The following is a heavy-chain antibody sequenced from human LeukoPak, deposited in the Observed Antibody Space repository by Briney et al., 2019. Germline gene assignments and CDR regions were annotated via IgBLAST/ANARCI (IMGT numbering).Heavy chain of an antibody. CDR3: ARVMGGRKGSYYGMDV. CDR1: GASISSNY. CDR2: VYYSGST. V-gene: IGHV4-59*01. J-gene: IGHJ6*02. D-gene: IGHD1-26*01. Sequence: SETLSLICTVSGASISSNYWSWIRQPPGEGLEWLGYVYYSGSTNSNPSLKSRVPISVDTSKNQFSLKLSSVTAADTAVYYCARVMGGRKGSYYGMDVWGQGTTVTVSS.